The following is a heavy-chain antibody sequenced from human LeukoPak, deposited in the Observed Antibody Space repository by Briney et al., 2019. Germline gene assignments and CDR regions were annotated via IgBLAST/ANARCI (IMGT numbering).Heavy chain of an antibody. D-gene: IGHD5-12*01. V-gene: IGHV3-21*01. CDR1: GFTFSSYS. J-gene: IGHJ3*02. Sequence: GGSLRLSCAASGFTFSSYSMNWVRQAPGKGLEWVSSISGSSSYIYYADSVKGRFTISRDNAKNSLYLQMNSLRAEDTAVYYCARASIVATIHDAFDIWGQGTMVTVSS. CDR3: ARASIVATIHDAFDI. CDR2: ISGSSSYI.